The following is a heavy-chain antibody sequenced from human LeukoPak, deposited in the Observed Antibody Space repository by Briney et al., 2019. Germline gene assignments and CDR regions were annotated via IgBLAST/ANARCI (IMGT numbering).Heavy chain of an antibody. CDR1: GYTFTTYY. Sequence: ASVKVSCKASGYTFTTYYILWVRQPPGHGLEWMGIINPTGGSTTYAQKFQGRVTMTRDTSTSTVFMEVNSLRSEDTAVYYCALYSSTWYWGQGTLVTVSS. D-gene: IGHD6-13*01. CDR3: ALYSSTWY. CDR2: INPTGGST. J-gene: IGHJ4*02. V-gene: IGHV1-46*01.